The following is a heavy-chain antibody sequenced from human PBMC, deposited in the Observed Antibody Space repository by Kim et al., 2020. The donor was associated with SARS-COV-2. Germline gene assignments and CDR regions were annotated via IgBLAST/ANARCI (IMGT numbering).Heavy chain of an antibody. D-gene: IGHD5-12*01. J-gene: IGHJ4*02. Sequence: GGSLRLSCAASGFTFSSYGMHWVRQAPGKGLEWVAVISYDGSNKYYADSVKGRFTISRDNSKNTLYLQMNSLRAEDTAVYYCAKAPLVATIEIDYWGQGTLVTVSS. V-gene: IGHV3-30*18. CDR3: AKAPLVATIEIDY. CDR2: ISYDGSNK. CDR1: GFTFSSYG.